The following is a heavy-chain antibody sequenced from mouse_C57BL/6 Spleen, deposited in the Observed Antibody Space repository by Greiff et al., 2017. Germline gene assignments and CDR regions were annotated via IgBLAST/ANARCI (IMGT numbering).Heavy chain of an antibody. Sequence: VQLQQSGAELVKPGASVKISCKASGYAFSSYWMNWVKQRPGKGIEGIGQIYPGDGDTNSNGKFKGKATLTADKSSSTAYMQLSSLTSEDSAVYFCARLASHYYFDYWGQGTTLTVSS. CDR3: ARLASHYYFDY. J-gene: IGHJ2*01. D-gene: IGHD6-1*01. CDR2: IYPGDGDT. V-gene: IGHV1-80*01. CDR1: GYAFSSYW.